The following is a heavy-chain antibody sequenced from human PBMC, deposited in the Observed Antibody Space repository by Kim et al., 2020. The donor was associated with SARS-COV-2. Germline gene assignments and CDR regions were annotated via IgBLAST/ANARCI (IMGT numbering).Heavy chain of an antibody. CDR3: ARGDMYYYGMDV. Sequence: GGSLRLSCAASGFTVSSNYMSWVRQAPGKGLEWVSVIYSGGSTYYADSVKGRFTISRDNSKNTLYLQMNSLRAEDTAVYYCARGDMYYYGMDVWGQGTTVTVSS. D-gene: IGHD2-15*01. V-gene: IGHV3-53*01. CDR2: IYSGGST. J-gene: IGHJ6*02. CDR1: GFTVSSNY.